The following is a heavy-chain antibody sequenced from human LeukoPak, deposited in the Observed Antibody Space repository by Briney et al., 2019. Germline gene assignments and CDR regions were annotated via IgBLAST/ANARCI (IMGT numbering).Heavy chain of an antibody. CDR2: VNQHGSDK. CDR3: VRGETIGAIREPSP. D-gene: IGHD1-14*01. J-gene: IGHJ4*02. V-gene: IGHV3-7*01. CDR1: GYTFQIYW. Sequence: GGSLRLSCAASGYTFQIYWMSCVRQAPGKGLEWVANVNQHGSDKYYVDSVKGRFTISRDNAKNSLYLQMNSLRAEDKAIYYCVRGETIGAIREPSPRGQGTLVTVSS.